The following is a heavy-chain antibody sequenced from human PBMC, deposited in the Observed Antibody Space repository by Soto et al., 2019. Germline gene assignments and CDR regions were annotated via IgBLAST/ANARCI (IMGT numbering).Heavy chain of an antibody. CDR2: MNPGSGKT. CDR3: ARMASFGTLNWFDP. D-gene: IGHD3-16*01. Sequence: ASVKVSCKASGYTFINFDISWVRQAAGQGPEWLGWMNPGSGKTGYASKFQGRVAMTRDASTGTSHLELSSLTSDDTAVYYCARMASFGTLNWFDPWGQGTQVTV. J-gene: IGHJ5*02. CDR1: GYTFINFD. V-gene: IGHV1-8*02.